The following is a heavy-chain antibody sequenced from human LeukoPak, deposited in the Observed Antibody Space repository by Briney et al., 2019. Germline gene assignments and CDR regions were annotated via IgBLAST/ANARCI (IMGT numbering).Heavy chain of an antibody. Sequence: SETLSHTCTVSGGSISSSTYYWGWIRQPPGKGLEWIGSIYYSGSTYYNPSLKSRVSISLDTSKNQFSLKLTSVTAADTALCYCARVDSSVYYYLANWFDPWGQGTLVTVSS. D-gene: IGHD3-22*01. CDR3: ARVDSSVYYYLANWFDP. CDR2: IYYSGST. J-gene: IGHJ5*02. V-gene: IGHV4-39*07. CDR1: GGSISSSTYY.